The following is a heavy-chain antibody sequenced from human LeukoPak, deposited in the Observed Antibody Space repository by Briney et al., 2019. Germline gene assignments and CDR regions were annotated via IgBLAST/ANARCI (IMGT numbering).Heavy chain of an antibody. J-gene: IGHJ4*02. CDR1: GGSISSGSYY. V-gene: IGHV4-61*02. CDR3: VPYVDY. Sequence: SQTLSLTCTVSGGSISSGSYYWSWIRQPAGKGLEWIERIYTSGSTNYNPSLKSRVTISVDTSKNQFSLKLSSVTAADTAVYYCVPYVDYWGQGTLVTVSS. CDR2: IYTSGST.